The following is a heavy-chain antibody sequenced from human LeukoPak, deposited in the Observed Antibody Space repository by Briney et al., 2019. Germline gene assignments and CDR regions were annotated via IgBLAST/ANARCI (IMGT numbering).Heavy chain of an antibody. J-gene: IGHJ5*02. V-gene: IGHV4-38-2*01. CDR3: AGTYYYDSSGYYP. D-gene: IGHD3-22*01. Sequence: SETLSLTCAVSGYSISSGYYWGWIRQPPGKGLEWIGSIYHSGSTYYNPSLKSRVTISVDTSKKQFSLKLSSVTAADTAVYYCAGTYYYDSSGYYPLGQGTLVTVSS. CDR1: GYSISSGYY. CDR2: IYHSGST.